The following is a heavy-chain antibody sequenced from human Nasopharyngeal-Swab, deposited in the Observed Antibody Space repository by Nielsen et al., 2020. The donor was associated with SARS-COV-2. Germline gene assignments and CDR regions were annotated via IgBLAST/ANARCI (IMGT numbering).Heavy chain of an antibody. J-gene: IGHJ4*02. V-gene: IGHV1-46*01. Sequence: ASVKVSCKASGYTFTSYYMHWVRQAPGRGLEWMGIINPSGGSTSYAQKFQGRVTMTRDTSTSTVYMELSSLRSEDTAVYYCARDPRDRYYYDSSGYQTPGFDYWGQGTLVTVSS. CDR1: GYTFTSYY. CDR3: ARDPRDRYYYDSSGYQTPGFDY. D-gene: IGHD3-22*01. CDR2: INPSGGST.